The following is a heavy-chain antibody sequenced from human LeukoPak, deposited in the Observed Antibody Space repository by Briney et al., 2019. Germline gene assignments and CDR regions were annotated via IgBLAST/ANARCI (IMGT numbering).Heavy chain of an antibody. CDR2: IYHSGST. CDR1: GYSISSGYY. J-gene: IGHJ4*02. D-gene: IGHD5-24*01. V-gene: IGHV4-38-2*02. Sequence: SETLSLTCTVSGYSISSGYYWGWIRQPPGKGLEWIGSIYHSGSTNYNPSLKSRVTISVDTSKNQFSLKLSSVTAADTAVYYCARDPGDGYNPFDYWGQGTLVTVSS. CDR3: ARDPGDGYNPFDY.